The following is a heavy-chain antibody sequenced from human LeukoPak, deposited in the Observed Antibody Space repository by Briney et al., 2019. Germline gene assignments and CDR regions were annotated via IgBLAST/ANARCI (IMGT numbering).Heavy chain of an antibody. D-gene: IGHD7-27*01. CDR3: ARAHWGSGHAANWFDP. CDR1: GFTFSSYA. J-gene: IGHJ5*02. Sequence: QPGGSLRLSCAASGFTFSSYAMHWVRQAPGKGLEWVAVISYDGSNKYYADSVKGRFTISRDNSKNTLYLQMNSLRAEDTAVYYCARAHWGSGHAANWFDPWGQGTLVTVSS. CDR2: ISYDGSNK. V-gene: IGHV3-30-3*01.